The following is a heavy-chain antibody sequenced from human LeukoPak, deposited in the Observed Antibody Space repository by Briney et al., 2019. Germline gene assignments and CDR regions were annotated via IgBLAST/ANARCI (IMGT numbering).Heavy chain of an antibody. Sequence: PGGSLRLSCAASGFTFSSYWMHWVRQAPGKGLEWGSRLNSDGSSTSYADSVKGRFTISRDNAKNTLYLQMNSLRAEDTAVYYCARAPHTGGYWGQGTLVTVSS. CDR1: GFTFSSYW. V-gene: IGHV3-74*01. CDR2: LNSDGSST. J-gene: IGHJ4*02. CDR3: ARAPHTGGY. D-gene: IGHD7-27*01.